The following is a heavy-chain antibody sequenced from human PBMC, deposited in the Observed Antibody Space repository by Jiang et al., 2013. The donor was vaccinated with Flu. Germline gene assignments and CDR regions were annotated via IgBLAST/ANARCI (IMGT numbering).Heavy chain of an antibody. D-gene: IGHD3-22*01. CDR2: IYPGDSDT. J-gene: IGHJ5*02. V-gene: IGHV5-51*01. CDR3: ARCWKCYDSSGPVWDWFDP. Sequence: ESGAEVKKPGESQKISCKGSGYSFTSYWIGWVRQMPGKGLEWMGIIYPGDSDTRYSPSFQGQVTISADTSISTAYLQWSSLKASDTAMYYCARCWKCYDSSGPVWDWFDPWGQGTLVTVSS. CDR1: GYSFTSYW.